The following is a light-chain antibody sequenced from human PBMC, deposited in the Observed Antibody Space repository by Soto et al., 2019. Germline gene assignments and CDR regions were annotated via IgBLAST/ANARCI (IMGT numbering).Light chain of an antibody. CDR1: SGDVGGFNS. V-gene: IGLV2-14*03. CDR3: SSYTSTMTNV. Sequence: QSVLTQPASVSGSPGQSITISCTGTSGDVGGFNSVSWYQLRPGTAPKLILYDVVDRPSGVSYRFSGSKSGNTASLTFSGLQAADEADYFCSSYTSTMTNVFGSGTKVTV. CDR2: DVV. J-gene: IGLJ1*01.